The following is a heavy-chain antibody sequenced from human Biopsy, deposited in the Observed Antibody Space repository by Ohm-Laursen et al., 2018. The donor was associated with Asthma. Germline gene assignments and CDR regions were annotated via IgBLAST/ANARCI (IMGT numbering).Heavy chain of an antibody. CDR3: ARKAGSCISRTCYSLDF. CDR2: INSVFGTT. D-gene: IGHD2-2*01. J-gene: IGHJ4*02. CDR1: GGTFNTYV. Sequence: EASVKASCKSLGGTFNTYVIGWVRQAPGQGLEWMGGINSVFGTTTYPQKFQDRVTITADDSTSTVYMELSSLRSEDTAVYYLARKAGSCISRTCYSLDFWGQGTLVTVSS. V-gene: IGHV1-69*13.